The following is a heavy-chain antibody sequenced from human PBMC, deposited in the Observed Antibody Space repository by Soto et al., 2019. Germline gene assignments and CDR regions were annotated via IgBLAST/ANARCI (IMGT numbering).Heavy chain of an antibody. J-gene: IGHJ5*02. V-gene: IGHV1-69*12. CDR2: IIPIFGTA. CDR1: GGTFSSYA. Sequence: QVQLVQSGAEVKKPGSSVKVSCKASGGTFSSYAISWVRQAPGQGLEWMGGIIPIFGTANYAQKFQGRVTLTADASTGTGYMELSSLGSEDTAVYYCARRREGSGISGHSSNNWFDPWGQGPLVTVSS. D-gene: IGHD3-10*01. CDR3: ARRREGSGISGHSSNNWFDP.